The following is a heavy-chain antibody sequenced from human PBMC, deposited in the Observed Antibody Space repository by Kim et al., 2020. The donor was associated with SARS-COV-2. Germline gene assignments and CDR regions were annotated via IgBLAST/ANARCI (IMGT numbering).Heavy chain of an antibody. D-gene: IGHD1-26*01. V-gene: IGHV1-2*02. Sequence: QQIQDRVAMTRDTSINTAYMELNRLTADDTAMYYCAREWEIPGYHTFDLWGQGTMVTVSS. CDR3: AREWEIPGYHTFDL. J-gene: IGHJ3*01.